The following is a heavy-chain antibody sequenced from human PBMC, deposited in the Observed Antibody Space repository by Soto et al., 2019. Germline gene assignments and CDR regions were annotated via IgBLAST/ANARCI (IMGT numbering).Heavy chain of an antibody. CDR1: GGTFSSYA. V-gene: IGHV1-69*01. CDR2: IIPISETT. J-gene: IGHJ6*02. D-gene: IGHD2-2*01. Sequence: QVQLVQSGAEVKKPGSSVKVSCKASGGTFSSYAISWVRQAPGQGLEWMGGIIPISETTNYAQKFQGRVKITADESKSTAYMELSSLRSEGTAVYYCARSQGSSTSLEIYYYYYYGMEVWGQGTTVTVSS. CDR3: ARSQGSSTSLEIYYYYYYGMEV.